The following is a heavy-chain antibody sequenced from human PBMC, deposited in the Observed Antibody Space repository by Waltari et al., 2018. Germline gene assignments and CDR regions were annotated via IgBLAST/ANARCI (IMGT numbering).Heavy chain of an antibody. CDR1: GGSITTIRYH. CDR3: ATYIGASIGTAAFDV. D-gene: IGHD5-12*01. J-gene: IGHJ3*01. CDR2: ISYNGAT. V-gene: IGHV4-39*01. Sequence: QLQLQESGPGLVKPSETLSLTCRVSGGSITTIRYHWGWIRQPPGQGLEWIGTISYNGATYTSPSLKSRVTMSRDTSKNQLSLTLASVTAADTAVYYCATYIGASIGTAAFDVWGQGTMVTVSS.